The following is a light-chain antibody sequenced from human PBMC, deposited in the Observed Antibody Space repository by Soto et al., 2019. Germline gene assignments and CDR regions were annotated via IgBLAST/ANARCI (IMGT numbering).Light chain of an antibody. CDR1: SSDIGGYDY. V-gene: IGLV2-14*01. CDR2: EVS. CDR3: NSYTSSSTWI. J-gene: IGLJ2*01. Sequence: QLVLTQPPSASGSPGQSVTISCTGTSSDIGGYDYVSWYQQHPGKAPKLIIYEVSNRPSGVSDRFSGSKSGNTASLTISGLQAEDEADYYCNSYTSSSTWIFGGGTKLTVL.